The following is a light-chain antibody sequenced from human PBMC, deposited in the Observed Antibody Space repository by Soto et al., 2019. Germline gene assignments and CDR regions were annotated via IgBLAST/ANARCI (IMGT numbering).Light chain of an antibody. CDR2: EGT. V-gene: IGLV2-14*01. CDR1: SSDVGAYKS. J-gene: IGLJ1*01. Sequence: QSVLAQPASVSASPGQSITISCTGTSSDVGAYKSVSWYQHSSGTASKLMIYEGTYRPSGVSDRFSGSKSGNTASLTISGVQAEDEAEYYCSSYAGNGTPIFGTGTKVTVL. CDR3: SSYAGNGTPI.